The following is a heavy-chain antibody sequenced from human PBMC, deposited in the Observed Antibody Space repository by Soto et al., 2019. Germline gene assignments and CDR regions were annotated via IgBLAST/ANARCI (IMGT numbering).Heavy chain of an antibody. J-gene: IGHJ5*02. CDR2: IYAGGSP. CDR1: GGSIGSYY. Sequence: QVQLQESGPGLVKPSETLSLTCTVSGGSIGSYYWTWIRQPAGKGLEWIGRIYAGGSPNYNPSLKSRVTMSVDTSKNQFSLKLTSVTAADTAVYYCTRASIRGDWFDPWGQGILVTVS. CDR3: TRASIRGDWFDP. V-gene: IGHV4-4*07.